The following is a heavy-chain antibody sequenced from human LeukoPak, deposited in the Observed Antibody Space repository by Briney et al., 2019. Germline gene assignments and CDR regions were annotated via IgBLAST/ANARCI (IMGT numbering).Heavy chain of an antibody. CDR2: IYYSGST. V-gene: IGHV4-59*01. J-gene: IGHJ4*02. CDR3: ARGYSYGFDY. D-gene: IGHD5-18*01. CDR1: GGSISSYY. Sequence: PSETLSLTCTVSGGSISSYYWSWIRQPPGKGLEWIGHIYYSGSTNYNPSLKSRVTISVDTSKNQFSLKLSSVIAADTAVYYCARGYSYGFDYWGQGTLATVSS.